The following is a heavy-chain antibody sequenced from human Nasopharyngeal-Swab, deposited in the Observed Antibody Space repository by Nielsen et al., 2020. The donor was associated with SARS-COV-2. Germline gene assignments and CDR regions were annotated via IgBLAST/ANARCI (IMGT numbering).Heavy chain of an antibody. J-gene: IGHJ4*02. Sequence: RQAPGKGLEWIGYIYYSGSTNYNPSLKSRVTISVDTSKNQFSLKLSSVTAADTAVYYCARWAPYGSGSYGQDYWGQGTLVTVSS. CDR2: IYYSGST. D-gene: IGHD3-10*01. V-gene: IGHV4-59*12. CDR3: ARWAPYGSGSYGQDY.